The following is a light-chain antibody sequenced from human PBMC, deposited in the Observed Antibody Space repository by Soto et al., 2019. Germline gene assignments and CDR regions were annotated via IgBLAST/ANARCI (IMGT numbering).Light chain of an antibody. V-gene: IGKV1-16*01. Sequence: DIQMTQSPSSLSASVGDRVTITCRASQGIDTYLAWFQQKPGKAPKTLIYAASSLHSGVPSRFSGSGFGTDFTLTISSLQPEDSATYFCQQLNSYPQTFGQGTRLEIK. CDR3: QQLNSYPQT. CDR1: QGIDTY. J-gene: IGKJ5*01. CDR2: AAS.